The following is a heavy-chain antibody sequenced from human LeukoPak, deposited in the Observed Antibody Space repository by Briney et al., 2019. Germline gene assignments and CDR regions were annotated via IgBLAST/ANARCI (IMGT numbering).Heavy chain of an antibody. D-gene: IGHD2-21*01. Sequence: GGCLRLSCAVSGFTFSSDGMHWVRQAAGKGLEWVAVISYDGSNKYYADSVKGRFTISRGNSKNTLYLQMNSLRAEDTAVYYCAKVVQIVVVATYGMDVWGQGTTVTVSS. CDR3: AKVVQIVVVATYGMDV. CDR1: GFTFSSDG. CDR2: ISYDGSNK. V-gene: IGHV3-30*18. J-gene: IGHJ6*02.